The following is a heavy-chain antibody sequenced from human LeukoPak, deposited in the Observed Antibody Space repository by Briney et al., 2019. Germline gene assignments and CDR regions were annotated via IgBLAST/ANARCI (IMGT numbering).Heavy chain of an antibody. J-gene: IGHJ3*02. D-gene: IGHD3-22*01. V-gene: IGHV5-51*01. Sequence: GESLKISCKGSGYSFTNYWIGWVRQMPGKGLEWMGVIYPGDSDTIYSPSFQGQVTISADKSIITAYLQWSSLKASDTAMYYCARRLMYYYDSRGYDVAFDIWGQGTMVTVSS. CDR3: ARRLMYYYDSRGYDVAFDI. CDR2: IYPGDSDT. CDR1: GYSFTNYW.